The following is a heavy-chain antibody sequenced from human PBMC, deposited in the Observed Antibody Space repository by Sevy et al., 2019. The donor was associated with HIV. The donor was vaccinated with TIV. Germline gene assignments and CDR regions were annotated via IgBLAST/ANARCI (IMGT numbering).Heavy chain of an antibody. Sequence: GGSLRLSCAASGFTFSSHAMHWVRQAPGKGPDWVAVISSDGNSQYSADSVKGRFTISRDNSKNTLYLQMDSLRVGDTAVYYCARDLISGSYSQSLDYWGQGTLVTVSS. D-gene: IGHD1-26*01. CDR3: ARDLISGSYSQSLDY. CDR1: GFTFSSHA. J-gene: IGHJ4*02. V-gene: IGHV3-30*04. CDR2: ISSDGNSQ.